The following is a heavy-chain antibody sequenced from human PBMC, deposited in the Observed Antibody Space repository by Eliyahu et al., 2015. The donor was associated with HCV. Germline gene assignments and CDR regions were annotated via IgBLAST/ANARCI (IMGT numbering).Heavy chain of an antibody. D-gene: IGHD5-18*01. J-gene: IGHJ3*02. CDR2: ISFDGSNK. CDR1: GXXFSSXG. V-gene: IGHV3-30*18. CDR3: AKDIRAGTAMAYDAFEI. Sequence: QVQLVXSGGGVVQPGRSLRLSCAASGXXFSSXGMXWVRQAPGKGLGXVAXISFDGSNKYYADSVKGRFTISRDNSKNTLYLQMNSLRPEDTAVYHCAKDIRAGTAMAYDAFEIWGQGTMVTVSS.